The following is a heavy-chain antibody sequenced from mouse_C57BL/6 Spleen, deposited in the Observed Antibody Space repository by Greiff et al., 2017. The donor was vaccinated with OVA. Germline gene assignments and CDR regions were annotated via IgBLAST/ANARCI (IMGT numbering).Heavy chain of an antibody. V-gene: IGHV10-1*01. CDR3: VRQGDYVDFDV. CDR1: GFSFNTYA. Sequence: EVHLVESGGGLVQPKGSLTLSCAASGFSFNTYAMNWVRQAPGKGLEWVARIRSKSNNYATYYADSVKDRFTISRDDSESMLYLQMNNLKTEDTAMYYCVRQGDYVDFDVWGTGTTVTVSS. J-gene: IGHJ1*03. D-gene: IGHD2-4*01. CDR2: IRSKSNNYAT.